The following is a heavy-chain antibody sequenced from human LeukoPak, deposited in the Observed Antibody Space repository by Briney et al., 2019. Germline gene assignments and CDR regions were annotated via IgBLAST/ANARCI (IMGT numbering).Heavy chain of an antibody. V-gene: IGHV3-74*01. J-gene: IGHJ4*02. CDR1: GFTFSTYW. CDR2: INPDGTGS. CDR3: TRNLYGDC. D-gene: IGHD3-16*01. Sequence: GGSLRLSCAASGFTFSTYWMHWVRQAPGKGLVWVSRINPDGTGSYYADSVKGRFTISRDNAKNTLYLQMNSLRAEDTAVYYCTRNLYGDCWGQGTLVTVFS.